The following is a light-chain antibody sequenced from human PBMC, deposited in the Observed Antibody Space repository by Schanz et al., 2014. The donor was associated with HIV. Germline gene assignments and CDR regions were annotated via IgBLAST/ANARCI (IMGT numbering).Light chain of an antibody. Sequence: DIQMTQSPSTLSASVGDRVTITCRAGQSLDRWLAWYQQKPGKAPKLLIYRASYLESGVPSRFSGSGSGTEFTLTISSLQPDDFATYYCQQYKTFLYTFGQGTKLEIK. CDR1: QSLDRW. CDR3: QQYKTFLYT. J-gene: IGKJ2*01. CDR2: RAS. V-gene: IGKV1-5*03.